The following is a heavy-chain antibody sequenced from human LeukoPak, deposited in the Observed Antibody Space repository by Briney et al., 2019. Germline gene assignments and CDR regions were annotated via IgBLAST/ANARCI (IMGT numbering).Heavy chain of an antibody. V-gene: IGHV4-34*01. CDR2: IYYSGST. CDR1: GGSFSGYY. CDR3: AREGMAGGYRSMNDAFDI. Sequence: PSETLSLTCAVYGGSFSGYYWGWIRQPPGKGLEWIGSIYYSGSTYYNPSLKSRVTISVDTSKNQFSLKLSSVTAADTAVYYCAREGMAGGYRSMNDAFDIWGQGTMVTVSS. D-gene: IGHD5-12*01. J-gene: IGHJ3*02.